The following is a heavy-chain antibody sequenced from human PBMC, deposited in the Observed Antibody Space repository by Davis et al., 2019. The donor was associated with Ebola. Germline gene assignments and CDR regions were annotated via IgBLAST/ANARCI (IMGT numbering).Heavy chain of an antibody. V-gene: IGHV4-39*07. CDR1: GGSIGSSSFY. CDR2: IYYSGST. Sequence: PSETLSLTCTVSGGSIGSSSFYWGWIRQPPGKGLEWIANIYYSGSTYYNPSLKSRVTISLDTSRNQFSLRLGSVTAADTAVYYCARAFHNWYFDLWGRGSLVTVSS. CDR3: ARAFHNWYFDL. J-gene: IGHJ2*01.